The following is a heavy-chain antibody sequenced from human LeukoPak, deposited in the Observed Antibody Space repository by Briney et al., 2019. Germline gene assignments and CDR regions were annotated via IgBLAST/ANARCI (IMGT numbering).Heavy chain of an antibody. Sequence: ETLSLTCAVYGGSFSGYYWSWVRQAPGKGLEWVSTISDSGDSTYYADSVKGRFTISRDNSRNTLYLQMNSLRAEDTAVYYCAKGGVVVRRFFDYWGQGTLVTVSS. CDR3: AKGGVVVRRFFDY. V-gene: IGHV3-23*01. CDR2: ISDSGDST. CDR1: GGSFSGYY. J-gene: IGHJ4*02. D-gene: IGHD2-2*01.